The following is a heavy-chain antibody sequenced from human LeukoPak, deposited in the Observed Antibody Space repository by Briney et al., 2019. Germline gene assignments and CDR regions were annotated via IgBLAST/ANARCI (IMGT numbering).Heavy chain of an antibody. J-gene: IGHJ4*02. CDR2: INPSGGST. V-gene: IGHV1-46*01. Sequence: GASVKVSCKASGYTFTSYYMHWVRQAPGQGLEWMGLINPSGGSTSYAQKFQGRVTMTRDTSTSTVYMELSSLGSEDTAVYYCARGVAQLVGFDYWGQGTLVTVSS. D-gene: IGHD6-13*01. CDR1: GYTFTSYY. CDR3: ARGVAQLVGFDY.